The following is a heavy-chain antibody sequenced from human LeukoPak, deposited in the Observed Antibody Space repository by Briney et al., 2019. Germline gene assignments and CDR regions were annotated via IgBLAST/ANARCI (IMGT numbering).Heavy chain of an antibody. D-gene: IGHD4-23*01. Sequence: SETLSLTCTVSGGSISSYYWSWIRQPPGKGLEWIGYIHYSGSTNYNPSLKSRVTISVDTSKNQFSLKLSSVTAADTAVYYCARGTDYGGNSYGYWGQGTLVTVSS. J-gene: IGHJ4*02. CDR1: GGSISSYY. CDR3: ARGTDYGGNSYGY. CDR2: IHYSGST. V-gene: IGHV4-59*01.